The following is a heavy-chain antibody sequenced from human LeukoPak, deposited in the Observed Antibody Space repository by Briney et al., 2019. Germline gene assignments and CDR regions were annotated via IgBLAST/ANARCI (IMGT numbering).Heavy chain of an antibody. CDR1: GFTFSSYE. CDR2: ISSSGGTI. Sequence: GGSLRLSCAASGFTFSSYEMNWVRQAPGKGLEWVSYISSSGGTIYYADSVKGRFTISRDNAKNSLYLQMNSLRAEDTAVYYCARDPSQQGYYYYYYMDVWGKGTTVTVSS. J-gene: IGHJ6*03. V-gene: IGHV3-48*03. CDR3: ARDPSQQGYYYYYYMDV.